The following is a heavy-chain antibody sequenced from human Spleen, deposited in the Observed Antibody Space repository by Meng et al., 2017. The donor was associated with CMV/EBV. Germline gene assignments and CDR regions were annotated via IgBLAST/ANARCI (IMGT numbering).Heavy chain of an antibody. Sequence: GALRLSCAVSGFTFRNYAMTWVRQAPGKELEWVADVGASGGSTYYADSIKGRFTISRDNSKNTFYLQMNNLRIEDTAVYYCAKFPEYWGQGTLVTVSS. V-gene: IGHV3-23*01. J-gene: IGHJ4*02. CDR2: VGASGGST. CDR3: AKFPEY. CDR1: GFTFRNYA.